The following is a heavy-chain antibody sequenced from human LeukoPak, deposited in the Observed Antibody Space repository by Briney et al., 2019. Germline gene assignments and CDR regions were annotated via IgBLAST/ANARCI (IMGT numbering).Heavy chain of an antibody. CDR3: AKSHLTGTDYYYYGMDV. D-gene: IGHD1-7*01. Sequence: SGGSLRLSCAASGSTFSSYAMSWVRQAPGKGLEWVSAISGSGGSTYYADSVKGRFTISRDNSKNTLYLQMNSLRAEDTAVYYCAKSHLTGTDYYYYGMDVWGQGTTVTVSS. V-gene: IGHV3-23*01. CDR2: ISGSGGST. J-gene: IGHJ6*02. CDR1: GSTFSSYA.